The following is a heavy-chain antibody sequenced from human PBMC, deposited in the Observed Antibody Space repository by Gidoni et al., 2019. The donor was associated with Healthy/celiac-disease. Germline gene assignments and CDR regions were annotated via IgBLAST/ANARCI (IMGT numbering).Heavy chain of an antibody. V-gene: IGHV1-69*01. Sequence: QVQLVQSGAEVKKPGSSVKVSCKASGGTFSTYAISRVRQAPGQGLEWMGGIIPIFGTANYAQKFQGRVTITADESTSTAYMELSSLRSEDTAVYYCARDRYSSGWYQGYYFDYWGQGTLVTVSS. CDR1: GGTFSTYA. CDR3: ARDRYSSGWYQGYYFDY. D-gene: IGHD6-19*01. J-gene: IGHJ4*02. CDR2: IIPIFGTA.